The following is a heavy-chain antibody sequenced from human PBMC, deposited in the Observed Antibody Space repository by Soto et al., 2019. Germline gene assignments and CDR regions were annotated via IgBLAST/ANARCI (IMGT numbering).Heavy chain of an antibody. J-gene: IGHJ4*02. CDR1: GGTFSSYA. V-gene: IGHV1-69*01. D-gene: IGHD3-3*01. CDR3: ARVGDCWSGYRALDY. CDR2: IIPIFGTA. Sequence: QVQLVQSGAEVKKPGSSVKVSCKASGGTFSSYAISWVRQAPGQGLECMGGIIPIFGTANYAQKFQGRVTMPADEPTSTAYRELSSLISEDTAVYYCARVGDCWSGYRALDYWGQGTLVTVSS.